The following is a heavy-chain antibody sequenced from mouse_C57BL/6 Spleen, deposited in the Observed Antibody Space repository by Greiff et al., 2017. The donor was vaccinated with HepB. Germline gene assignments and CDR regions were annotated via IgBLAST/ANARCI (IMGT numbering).Heavy chain of an antibody. D-gene: IGHD2-4*01. CDR2: ISSGGDYI. J-gene: IGHJ2*01. V-gene: IGHV5-9-1*02. CDR1: GFTFSSYA. Sequence: EVKLVESGEGLVKPGGSLKLSCAASGFTFSSYAMSWVRQTPEKRLEWVAYISSGGDYIYYADTVKGRFTISRDNARNTLYLQMSSLKSEDTAMYYCTRGWDDSYYFDYWGQGTTLTVSS. CDR3: TRGWDDSYYFDY.